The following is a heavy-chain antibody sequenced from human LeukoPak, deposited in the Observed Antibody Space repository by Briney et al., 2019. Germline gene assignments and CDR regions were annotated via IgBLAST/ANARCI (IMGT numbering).Heavy chain of an antibody. CDR3: ATSYLSGSYSYYFDY. V-gene: IGHV1-69*13. D-gene: IGHD1-26*01. J-gene: IGHJ4*02. CDR1: GGTFSSYA. CDR2: IIPIFGTA. Sequence: SVKVSCKASGGTFSSYAISWVRQAPGQGLEWMGGIIPIFGTANYAQKLQGRVTITADESTSTAYMELSSLRSEDTAVYYCATSYLSGSYSYYFDYWGQGTLVTVSS.